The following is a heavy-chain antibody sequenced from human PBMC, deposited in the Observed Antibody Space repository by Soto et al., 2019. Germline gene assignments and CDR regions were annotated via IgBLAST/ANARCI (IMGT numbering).Heavy chain of an antibody. CDR3: ASDLPHYYYGMDV. CDR1: GYTFTGYY. V-gene: IGHV1-2*04. J-gene: IGHJ6*02. Sequence: ASVKVSCKASGYTFTGYYMHWVRQAPGQGLEWMGWINPNSGGTNYAQKFQGWVTMTRDTSISTAYMELSRLRSDGTAVYYCASDLPHYYYGMDVWGQGTTVTGSS. CDR2: INPNSGGT. D-gene: IGHD2-2*01.